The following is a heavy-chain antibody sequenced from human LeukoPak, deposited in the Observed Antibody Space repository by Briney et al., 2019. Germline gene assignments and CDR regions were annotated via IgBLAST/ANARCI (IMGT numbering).Heavy chain of an antibody. J-gene: IGHJ6*04. D-gene: IGHD6-19*01. CDR2: INHSGST. V-gene: IGHV4-34*01. Sequence: SETLSLTCAVYGGSFSGYYWSWIRQPPGKGLEWIGEINHSGSTNYNPSLKSRVTISVDKSKNQFSLKLSSVTAADTAVYYCARDKVHIAVAGTYYYGMDVWGKGTTVTVSS. CDR3: ARDKVHIAVAGTYYYGMDV. CDR1: GGSFSGYY.